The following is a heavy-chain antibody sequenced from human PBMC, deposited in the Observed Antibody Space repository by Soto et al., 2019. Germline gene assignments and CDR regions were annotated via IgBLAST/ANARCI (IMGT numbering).Heavy chain of an antibody. CDR1: GGSISSYY. J-gene: IGHJ6*02. CDR3: ARYKSNYYYGMDV. CDR2: IYYSGIT. D-gene: IGHD1-20*01. Sequence: ETLSLTCTVSGGSISSYYWSWIRQPPGKGLEWIGCIYYSGITNYNPSLKSRVTISVDTSKNQFSLKLSSVTAADTAVYYCARYKSNYYYGMDVWGQGTTVTVSS. V-gene: IGHV4-59*01.